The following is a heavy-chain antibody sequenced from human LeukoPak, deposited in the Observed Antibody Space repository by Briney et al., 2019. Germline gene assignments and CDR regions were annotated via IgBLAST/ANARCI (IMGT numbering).Heavy chain of an antibody. CDR2: IRLNGGGT. Sequence: GASVKVSCTTSGHTFTVDSIHWVRQAPGQGLEWMGWIRLNGGGTYRAQKFEGRVSMTKDTSISTAYMELSSLTSDDTAVYYCVAKGCWGQGTLVTVSS. CDR1: GHTFTVDS. CDR3: VAKGC. J-gene: IGHJ4*02. V-gene: IGHV1-2*02.